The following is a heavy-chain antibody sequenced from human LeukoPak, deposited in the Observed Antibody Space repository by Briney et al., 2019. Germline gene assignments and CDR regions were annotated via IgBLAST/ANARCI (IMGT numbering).Heavy chain of an antibody. CDR2: ISSSSSYI. CDR1: GFTFSSYS. V-gene: IGHV3-21*01. D-gene: IGHD3-16*01. Sequence: KPGGSLRLSCAASGFTFSSYSMNWVRQAPGKGLEWVSSISSSSSYIYYADSVKGRFTISRDNAKNSLYLQMNSLRAEDTAVYYLARERGESNPGGNYWGQGTLVTVSS. J-gene: IGHJ4*02. CDR3: ARERGESNPGGNY.